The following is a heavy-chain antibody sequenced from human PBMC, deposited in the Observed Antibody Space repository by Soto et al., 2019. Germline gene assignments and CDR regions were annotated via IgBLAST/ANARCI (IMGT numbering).Heavy chain of an antibody. V-gene: IGHV1-3*01. J-gene: IGHJ5*02. CDR3: VRRHVSATGIDWFDP. CDR2: INAANGDT. Sequence: AAVKVSCKASGCTFTSYGIHWVRQAPGQRLEWMGWINAANGDTKYSPKFQGRVTITRDTSASTAYMELSSLRSEDTAVYYCVRRHVSATGIDWFDPWGQGTLVTVSS. D-gene: IGHD6-13*01. CDR1: GCTFTSYG.